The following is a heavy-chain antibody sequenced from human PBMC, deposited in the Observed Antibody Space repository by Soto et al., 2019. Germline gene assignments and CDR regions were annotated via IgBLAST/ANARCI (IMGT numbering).Heavy chain of an antibody. CDR3: AKERDDGADRYYFDD. J-gene: IGHJ4*02. CDR2: ISGRGDST. Sequence: PEAPLRLSCAASGFTFSSYAMTWVRQAPGKGLEWVSAISGRGDSTYYADPVKGRFTISRDQSKNTLYLQMHSLRAQDTAVYFCAKERDDGADRYYFDDWGQGTLVTVSS. D-gene: IGHD3-16*01. CDR1: GFTFSSYA. V-gene: IGHV3-23*01.